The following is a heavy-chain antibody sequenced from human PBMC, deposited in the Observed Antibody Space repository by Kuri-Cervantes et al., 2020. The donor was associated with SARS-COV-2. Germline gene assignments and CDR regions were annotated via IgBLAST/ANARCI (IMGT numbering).Heavy chain of an antibody. D-gene: IGHD2/OR15-2a*01. CDR3: ARVSGYYVIFEYFDY. CDR1: GLTFSSYW. V-gene: IGHV3-21*01. Sequence: GGSLRLSCAASGLTFSSYWMHWVRQAPGKGLVWVSSISSSSSYIYYADSVKGRFTISRDNAQNTFYLQMNSLRAEDTAVYYCARVSGYYVIFEYFDYWGQGILVTVSS. J-gene: IGHJ4*02. CDR2: ISSSSSYI.